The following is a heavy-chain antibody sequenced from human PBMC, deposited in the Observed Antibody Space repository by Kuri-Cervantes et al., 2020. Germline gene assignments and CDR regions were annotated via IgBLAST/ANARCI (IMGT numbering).Heavy chain of an antibody. CDR2: VYSGGST. D-gene: IGHD5/OR15-5a*01. CDR3: ARIPRGSSVYDDYYYIDV. CDR1: GFTFNNHN. J-gene: IGHJ6*03. V-gene: IGHV3-53*04. Sequence: GESLQISCATSGFTFNNHNINWVRQAPGKGLEWVSVVYSGGSTYYADSVKGRFTISRHNFKNTLYLQMNNLRGEDTAVYYCARIPRGSSVYDDYYYIDVWGRGTTVTVSS.